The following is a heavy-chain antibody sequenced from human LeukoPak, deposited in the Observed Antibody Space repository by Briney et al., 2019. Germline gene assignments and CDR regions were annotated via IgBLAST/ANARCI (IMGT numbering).Heavy chain of an antibody. CDR2: ISGSGENT. D-gene: IGHD3-10*01. CDR1: GFTFSSYG. V-gene: IGHV3-23*01. J-gene: IGHJ6*03. Sequence: GGTLRLSCAASGFTFSSYGMSWVRQAPGKGLEWVSGISGSGENTYYADSVKGRFTVSRDNSKNTLYLQMNSLRAEDTAVYYCAKDRKLFGNYYYYNMDVWGKGTTVTISS. CDR3: AKDRKLFGNYYYYNMDV.